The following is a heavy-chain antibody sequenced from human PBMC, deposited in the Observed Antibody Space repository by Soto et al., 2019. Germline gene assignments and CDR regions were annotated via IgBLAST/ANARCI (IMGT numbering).Heavy chain of an antibody. D-gene: IGHD2-15*01. CDR3: ASRPQGVVAPTHFIAMFDP. Sequence: PGGSLRLSCAASGFTFSSYAMSWVRQAPGKGLEWVSAISGSGGSTYYADSVKGRFTISRDNSKNTLYLQMNSLRAEDTAVYYCASRPQGVVAPTHFIAMFDPWGQGTLVTVSS. J-gene: IGHJ5*02. CDR2: ISGSGGST. V-gene: IGHV3-23*01. CDR1: GFTFSSYA.